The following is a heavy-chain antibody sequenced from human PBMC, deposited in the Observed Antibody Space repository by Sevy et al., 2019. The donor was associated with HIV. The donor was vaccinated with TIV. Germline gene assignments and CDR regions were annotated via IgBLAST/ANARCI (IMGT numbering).Heavy chain of an antibody. CDR1: GFTFSSYG. CDR3: AKGGGVPSYYGMDV. V-gene: IGHV3-30*02. J-gene: IGHJ6*02. Sequence: GGSLRLSCAASGFTFSSYGMHWVRQAPGKGLEWVAFIRYDGSNKYYADSVKGRFTISRDSSKNTLYLQMNSLRAEDTAVYYCAKGGGVPSYYGMDVWGQGTTVTVSS. CDR2: IRYDGSNK. D-gene: IGHD3-16*01.